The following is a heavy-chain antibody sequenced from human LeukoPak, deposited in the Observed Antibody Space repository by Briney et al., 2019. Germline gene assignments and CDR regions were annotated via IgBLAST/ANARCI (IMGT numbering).Heavy chain of an antibody. CDR1: GGPISSYY. Sequence: SETLSLTCTVSGGPISSYYWSWIRQPPGKGLEWIGYIYYSGSTNYNPSLKSRVTISVDTSKNQFSLKLSSVTAADTAVYYCARGFSGDLFDYWGQGTLVTVSS. CDR3: ARGFSGDLFDY. V-gene: IGHV4-59*01. J-gene: IGHJ4*02. CDR2: IYYSGST. D-gene: IGHD6-19*01.